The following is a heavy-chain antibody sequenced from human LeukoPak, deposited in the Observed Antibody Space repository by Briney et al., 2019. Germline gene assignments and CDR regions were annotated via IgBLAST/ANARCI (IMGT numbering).Heavy chain of an antibody. Sequence: SVKVSCKASGYTFTGYYMHWVRQAPGQGLEWMGGIIPIFGTANYAQKFQGRVTITADESTSTAYMELSSLRSEDTAVYYCARDFSSSGYFDYWGQGTLVTVSS. V-gene: IGHV1-69*13. D-gene: IGHD6-6*01. CDR3: ARDFSSSGYFDY. CDR2: IIPIFGTA. CDR1: GYTFTGYY. J-gene: IGHJ4*02.